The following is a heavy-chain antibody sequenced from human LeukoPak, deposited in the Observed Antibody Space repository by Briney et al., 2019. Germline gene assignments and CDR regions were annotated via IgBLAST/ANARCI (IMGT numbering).Heavy chain of an antibody. D-gene: IGHD3-22*01. CDR3: AKDIVVYYYDSSGYPSRAFDI. J-gene: IGHJ3*02. CDR1: GFTFDDYA. CDR2: ISWNSGSI. Sequence: GGSLRLSCAASGFTFDDYAMHWVRQAPGKGLEWVSGISWNSGSIGYADSVKGRFTISRDNAKNSLYLQMNSLRAEDTALYYCAKDIVVYYYDSSGYPSRAFDIWGQGTMVTVSS. V-gene: IGHV3-9*01.